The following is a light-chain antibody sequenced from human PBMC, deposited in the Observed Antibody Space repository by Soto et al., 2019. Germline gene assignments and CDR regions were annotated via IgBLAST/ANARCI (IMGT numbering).Light chain of an antibody. CDR3: SSYSTTTSPHVL. CDR2: EVT. CDR1: RSDIGRYNY. V-gene: IGLV2-14*01. Sequence: QSVLAQPAFVSGSPGQSITISCTGTRSDIGRYNYVSWYQQRPGKAPKLLIYEVTYRPSGVSARFSGSKSGSTASLTISGLQAEDEADYYCSSYSTTTSPHVLFGGGTKVTVL. J-gene: IGLJ2*01.